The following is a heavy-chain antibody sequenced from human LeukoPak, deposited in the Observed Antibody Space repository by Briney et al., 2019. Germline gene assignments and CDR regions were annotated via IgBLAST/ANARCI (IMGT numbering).Heavy chain of an antibody. D-gene: IGHD1-26*01. CDR1: GFTFDDYG. CDR2: INWNGGST. CDR3: ARDGWGTRTFDY. J-gene: IGHJ4*02. Sequence: AGGSLRLSCAASGFTFDDYGMSWVRQAPGKGLEWVSGINWNGGSTGYADSVKGRFTTSRDNAKNSLYLQMNSLRAEDTALYHCARDGWGTRTFDYWGQGTLVTVSS. V-gene: IGHV3-20*01.